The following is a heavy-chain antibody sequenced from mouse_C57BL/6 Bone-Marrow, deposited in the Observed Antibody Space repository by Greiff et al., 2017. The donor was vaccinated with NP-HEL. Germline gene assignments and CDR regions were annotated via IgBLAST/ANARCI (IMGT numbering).Heavy chain of an antibody. CDR3: ARIDYYGSSHWYFDV. CDR2: INPNNGGT. Sequence: EVQLQQSGPELVKPGASVKISCKASGYTFTDYYMNWVKQSHGKSLEWIGDINPNNGGTSYNQKFKGKATLTVDKSSSTAYMELRSLTSEDSAVYYCARIDYYGSSHWYFDVWGTGTTVTVSS. V-gene: IGHV1-26*01. D-gene: IGHD1-1*01. J-gene: IGHJ1*03. CDR1: GYTFTDYY.